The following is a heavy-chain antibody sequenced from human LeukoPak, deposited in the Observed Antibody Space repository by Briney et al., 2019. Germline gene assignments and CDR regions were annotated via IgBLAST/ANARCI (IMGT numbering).Heavy chain of an antibody. CDR2: IYYSGST. V-gene: IGHV4-61*01. J-gene: IGHJ4*02. D-gene: IGHD3-3*01. CDR3: ARVWSGYYNWFDY. Sequence: SETLSLTCTVSGGSVSSGSYYWSWTRQPPGKGLEWIGYIYYSGSTNYNPSLKSRVTISVDTSKNQFSLKLSSVAAADTAVYYCARVWSGYYNWFDYWGQGTLVTVSS. CDR1: GGSVSSGSYY.